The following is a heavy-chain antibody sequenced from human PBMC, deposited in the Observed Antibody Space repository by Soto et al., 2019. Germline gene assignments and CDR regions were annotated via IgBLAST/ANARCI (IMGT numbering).Heavy chain of an antibody. D-gene: IGHD1-1*01. CDR1: GGTFSSYT. Sequence: QVQLVQSGAEVKKPGSSVKVSCKASGGTFSSYTINWVRQAPGQGLEWMGGIIPIFDTANYAQKFQGRVTITADESTSTSSMEVSSLRSEDTAVYYCARNGTLTGYSYGMDVWGQGTTVIVSS. CDR2: IIPIFDTA. J-gene: IGHJ6*02. V-gene: IGHV1-69*01. CDR3: ARNGTLTGYSYGMDV.